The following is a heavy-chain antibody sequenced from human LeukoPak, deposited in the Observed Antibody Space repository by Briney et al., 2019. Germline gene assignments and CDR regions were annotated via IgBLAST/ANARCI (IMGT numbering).Heavy chain of an antibody. CDR2: IYYSGST. CDR3: ARLGPEVYGGNRVFDY. V-gene: IGHV4-59*08. D-gene: IGHD4-23*01. J-gene: IGHJ4*02. Sequence: SETLSLTCTVSGGSMSSYYWSWIRQPPGKGLEWIGYIYYSGSTKYNPSLKSRVTISVDTSKNQFSLKLSSVTAADTAVYYCARLGPEVYGGNRVFDYWGQGTLVTVSS. CDR1: GGSMSSYY.